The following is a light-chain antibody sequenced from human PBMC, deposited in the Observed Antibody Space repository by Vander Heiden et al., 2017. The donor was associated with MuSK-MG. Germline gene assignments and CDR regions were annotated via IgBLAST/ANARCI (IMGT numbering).Light chain of an antibody. V-gene: IGKV1-33*01. CDR2: DAS. J-gene: IGKJ2*01. CDR3: QQYANLPSYT. Sequence: DIQMPQSPSSLSASLGGRVTITCQVSQDISNYLNWYQQKPGKAPKLLIYDASKLETGVPARFSGSGSGTDFTFTISSLQPEDIATYYCQQYANLPSYTFGQGTKLEIK. CDR1: QDISNY.